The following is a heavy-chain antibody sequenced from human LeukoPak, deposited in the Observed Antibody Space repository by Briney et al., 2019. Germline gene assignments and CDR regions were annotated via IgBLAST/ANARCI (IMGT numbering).Heavy chain of an antibody. D-gene: IGHD1-20*01. J-gene: IGHJ4*02. CDR1: GYTFTGYY. CDR2: INPNSGGT. CDR3: ARVNHRITGTTFDY. V-gene: IGHV1-2*06. Sequence: ASVNVSCKASGYTFTGYYMHRVRQAPGQGLEWMGRINPNSGGTNYAQKFQGRVTMTRDTSIGTAYMEMSRLRSDDTAVYYCARVNHRITGTTFDYWGQGTPVTVSS.